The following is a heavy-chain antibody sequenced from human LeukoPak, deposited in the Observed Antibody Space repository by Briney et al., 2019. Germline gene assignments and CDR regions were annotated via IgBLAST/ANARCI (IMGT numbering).Heavy chain of an antibody. CDR3: AKAAEGARYYYYYMDV. CDR2: IWYDGSNK. Sequence: PGRSLRLSCAASGFTFSSYGMHWVRQAPGKGLEWVAVIWYDGSNKYYADSVKGRFTISRDNSKNTLYLQMNSLRAEDTAVYYCAKAAEGARYYYYYMDVWGKGTTVTVSS. J-gene: IGHJ6*03. V-gene: IGHV3-33*06. D-gene: IGHD1-26*01. CDR1: GFTFSSYG.